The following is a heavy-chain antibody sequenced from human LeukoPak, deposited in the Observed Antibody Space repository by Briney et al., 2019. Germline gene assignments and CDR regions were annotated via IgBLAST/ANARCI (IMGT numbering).Heavy chain of an antibody. CDR2: IYYSGST. Sequence: SETLSLTCTVSGGSISSSSYYWGWIRQPPGKGLEWIGSIYYSGSTYYNPSLKSRVTISVDTSKNQFSLKLSSVTAADTAVYYCARLYSSSSSYYFDYWGQGTLVTVFS. V-gene: IGHV4-39*01. CDR1: GGSISSSSYY. D-gene: IGHD6-13*01. J-gene: IGHJ4*02. CDR3: ARLYSSSSSYYFDY.